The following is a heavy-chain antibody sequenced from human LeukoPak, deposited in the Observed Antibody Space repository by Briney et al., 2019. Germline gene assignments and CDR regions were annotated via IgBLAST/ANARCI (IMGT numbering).Heavy chain of an antibody. CDR2: ISAYNGNT. J-gene: IGHJ3*02. V-gene: IGHV1-18*01. CDR1: GYTFTSYG. CDR3: ATDRVGWELLTRAFDI. D-gene: IGHD1-26*01. Sequence: ASVKVSCKASGYTFTSYGISWVRQAPGQGLEWMGWISAYNGNTNYAQKLQGRVTMTRDTSISTAYMELSSLRSEDTAVYYCATDRVGWELLTRAFDIWGQGTMVTVSS.